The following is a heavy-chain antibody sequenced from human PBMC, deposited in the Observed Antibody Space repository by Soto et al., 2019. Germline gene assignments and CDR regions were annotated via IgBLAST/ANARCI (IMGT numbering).Heavy chain of an antibody. Sequence: QVQLVQSGAEVKKPGASVKVSCKASGYTFTSYYMHWVRQAPGQGLEWMRIINPSGGSTSYAQKFQGRVTMTRDTSTSTVYMELSSLRSEDTAVYYCARWGYYDSSGYSPGPPFDYWGQGTLVTVSS. CDR2: INPSGGST. V-gene: IGHV1-46*01. J-gene: IGHJ4*02. CDR1: GYTFTSYY. D-gene: IGHD3-22*01. CDR3: ARWGYYDSSGYSPGPPFDY.